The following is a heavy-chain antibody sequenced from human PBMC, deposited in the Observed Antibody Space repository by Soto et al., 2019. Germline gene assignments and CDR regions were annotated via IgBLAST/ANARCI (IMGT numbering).Heavy chain of an antibody. D-gene: IGHD1-1*01. CDR2: IIPILGIA. CDR3: AHTKYVGALQH. J-gene: IGHJ1*01. Sequence: SGKVSCKASGVTFSSYTISWVRQAPGQGLEWMGRIIPILGIANYAQKFQGRVTITADKSTSTAYMELSSLRSEDTAAYYCAHTKYVGALQHWGQGTLVTVSS. V-gene: IGHV1-69*02. CDR1: GVTFSSYT.